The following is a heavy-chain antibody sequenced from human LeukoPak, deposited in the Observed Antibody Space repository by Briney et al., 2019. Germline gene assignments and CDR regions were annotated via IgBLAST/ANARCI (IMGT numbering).Heavy chain of an antibody. V-gene: IGHV3-9*01. CDR3: AKDHCSSWYFTSGNWFDP. CDR1: GFTFDDYA. CDR2: ISWNSGSI. D-gene: IGHD6-13*01. Sequence: GGSLRLSCAASGFTFDDYAMHWVRKAPGKGLEWVSGISWNSGSIGYADSVKGRFTISRDNAKNSLYLQMNSLRAGDTALYYCAKDHCSSWYFTSGNWFDPWGQGTLVTVSS. J-gene: IGHJ5*02.